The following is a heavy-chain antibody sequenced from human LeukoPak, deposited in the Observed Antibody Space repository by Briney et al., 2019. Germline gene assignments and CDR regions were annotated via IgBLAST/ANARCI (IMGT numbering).Heavy chain of an antibody. D-gene: IGHD6-6*01. CDR1: GYSISSGYY. V-gene: IGHV4-38-2*01. CDR3: ARLIEYSSPVDY. J-gene: IGHJ4*02. Sequence: SETLSLTCAVSGYSISSGYYWGWIRQPPGKGLEWIGSIYHSGSTSYNPSLKSRVTISVATSKNQFSLKLSSVTAADTAVYYCARLIEYSSPVDYWGQGTLVTVSS. CDR2: IYHSGST.